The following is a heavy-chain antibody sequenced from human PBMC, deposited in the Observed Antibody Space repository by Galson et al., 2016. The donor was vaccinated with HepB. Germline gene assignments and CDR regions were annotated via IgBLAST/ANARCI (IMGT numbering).Heavy chain of an antibody. D-gene: IGHD3-16*01. CDR1: GFTFSNYA. J-gene: IGHJ6*02. CDR3: VKGRLPSNHWGIYYGMDV. CDR2: ISSNGGST. V-gene: IGHV3-64D*06. Sequence: SLRLSCAASGFTFSNYAMHWVRQTPGKGLEYVSGISSNGGSTYYADSVKGRFTISRDNSKNTLYLQVSGLRAEDTAVFYCVKGRLPSNHWGIYYGMDVWGQGTTVMVSS.